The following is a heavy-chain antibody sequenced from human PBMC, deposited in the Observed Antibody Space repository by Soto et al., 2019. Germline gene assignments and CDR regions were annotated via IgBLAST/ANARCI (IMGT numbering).Heavy chain of an antibody. D-gene: IGHD3-16*01. CDR3: SGASLYGLYV. CDR2: IYYSGNT. Sequence: SETLSLTCSVSGGSISSGYYYWCWIRQPPGKGLEWIGNIYYSGNTYYNPSLKSRLIISIDTSKSQFSLKVGSVTAADTAVYYCSGASLYGLYVSGQGTTVTGSS. J-gene: IGHJ6*02. V-gene: IGHV4-30-4*01. CDR1: GGSISSGYYY.